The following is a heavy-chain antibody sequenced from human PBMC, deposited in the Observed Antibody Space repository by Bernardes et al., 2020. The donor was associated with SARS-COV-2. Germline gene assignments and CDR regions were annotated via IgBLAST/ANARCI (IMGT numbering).Heavy chain of an antibody. CDR1: GFTFSSYG. CDR3: ARDLAVGYSSSPRWFDP. D-gene: IGHD6-6*01. Sequence: SLRLSCAASGFTFSSYGMHWVRQAPGKGLAWVAVIWYDGSNKYYADSAKGRFTISRANSKNTLYLQMNSLRAEDTAVYYCARDLAVGYSSSPRWFDPWSQGTLVTVSS. J-gene: IGHJ5*02. CDR2: IWYDGSNK. V-gene: IGHV3-33*01.